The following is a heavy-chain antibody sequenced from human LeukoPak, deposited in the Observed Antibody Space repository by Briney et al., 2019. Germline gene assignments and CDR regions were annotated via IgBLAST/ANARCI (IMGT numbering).Heavy chain of an antibody. CDR3: ARVVSGWLDY. V-gene: IGHV3-53*01. J-gene: IGHJ4*02. Sequence: GGSLRLSCAASGFTVSSNYMSWVRQAPGKGLEWVSVIYSGGSTYYADSVKGRFTISRGNSKNTLYLQMNSLRAEDTAVYYCARVVSGWLDYWGQGTLVTVSS. CDR1: GFTVSSNY. CDR2: IYSGGST. D-gene: IGHD6-19*01.